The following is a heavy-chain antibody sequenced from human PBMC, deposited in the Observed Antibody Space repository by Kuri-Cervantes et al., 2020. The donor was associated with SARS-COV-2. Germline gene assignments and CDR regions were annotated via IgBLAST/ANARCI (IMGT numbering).Heavy chain of an antibody. Sequence: GSLRLSCAVYGGSFSGYYWSWIRQPPGKGLEWIGEINHSGSTNYNPSLKSRVTISVDTSKNQFSLKLSSVTAADTAVYYCARIGKVESYYDSSGYYPFDYWGQGTLVTVSS. J-gene: IGHJ4*02. D-gene: IGHD3-22*01. V-gene: IGHV4-34*01. CDR3: ARIGKVESYYDSSGYYPFDY. CDR1: GGSFSGYY. CDR2: INHSGST.